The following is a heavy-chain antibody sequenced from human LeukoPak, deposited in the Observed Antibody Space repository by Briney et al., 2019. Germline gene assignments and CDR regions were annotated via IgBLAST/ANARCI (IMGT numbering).Heavy chain of an antibody. J-gene: IGHJ4*02. CDR1: GFTFSDSY. V-gene: IGHV3-11*04. CDR3: ARASGDSRGHYQGFDS. Sequence: PGGSLRLSCAASGFTFSDSYMTWIRQAPGEGLEWVAFIDKSGGTTYYADSVKGRFTISRDNAKSSLYLEMNSLRAEDTAVYYCARASGDSRGHYQGFDSWGQGTLVTVSS. D-gene: IGHD3-22*01. CDR2: IDKSGGTT.